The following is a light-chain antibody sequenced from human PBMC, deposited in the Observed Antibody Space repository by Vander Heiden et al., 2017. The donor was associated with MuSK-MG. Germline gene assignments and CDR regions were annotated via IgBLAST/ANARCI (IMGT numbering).Light chain of an antibody. Sequence: DIQLTQSPSTLSASVGDRVTITCRATQSISTWLAWYQQKPGKAPTVLIYRASSLESGVPSRFSGSGSGTEFTLTISSLQPDDCATYYCQQYNSYSPLTFGGGTKVEI. V-gene: IGKV1-5*03. CDR2: RAS. CDR3: QQYNSYSPLT. J-gene: IGKJ4*01. CDR1: QSISTW.